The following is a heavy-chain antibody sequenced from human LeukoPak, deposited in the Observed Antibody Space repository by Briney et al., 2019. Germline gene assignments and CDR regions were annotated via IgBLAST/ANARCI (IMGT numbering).Heavy chain of an antibody. J-gene: IGHJ4*02. Sequence: SETLSLTCTVSGGSISSYYWSWIRQPPGKGLEWIGYIYYRGSTNYNPSLKSRVTISVNTSKNQFSLKLSSVTAADTAVYYCARHDLWFGEFTPDYWGQGTLVTVSS. CDR3: ARHDLWFGEFTPDY. CDR2: IYYRGST. D-gene: IGHD3-10*01. CDR1: GGSISSYY. V-gene: IGHV4-59*01.